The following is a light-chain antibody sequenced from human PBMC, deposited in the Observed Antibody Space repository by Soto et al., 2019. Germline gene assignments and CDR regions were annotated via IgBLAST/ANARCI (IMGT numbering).Light chain of an antibody. CDR2: HNN. V-gene: IGLV1-44*01. CDR1: SSNIGSNT. J-gene: IGLJ2*01. Sequence: QSVLTQPPSASGTPGQRVTISCSGSSSNIGSNTVNWYQQLPGTAPKLLIYHNNRRPSGVPDRFSGSKSGTSASLAISGLQSEDEADYYCAAWDDSLNGRGVFGGGTQLTVL. CDR3: AAWDDSLNGRGV.